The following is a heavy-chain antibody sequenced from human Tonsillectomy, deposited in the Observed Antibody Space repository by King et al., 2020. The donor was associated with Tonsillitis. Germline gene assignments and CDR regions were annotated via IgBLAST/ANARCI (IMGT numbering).Heavy chain of an antibody. CDR3: VRDLTTADY. CDR1: GFTFSSYW. J-gene: IGHJ4*02. D-gene: IGHD4-11*01. Sequence: VQLVESGGGLVQPGGSLRLSCAASGFTFSSYWMHLVRQAPGKGLVWVSRVSLDGTYTEYADSVRGRFTMSRDNAKNTVYLQMNSLRVEDTAVYYCVRDLTTADYWGQGTLVTVSS. V-gene: IGHV3-74*03. CDR2: VSLDGTYT.